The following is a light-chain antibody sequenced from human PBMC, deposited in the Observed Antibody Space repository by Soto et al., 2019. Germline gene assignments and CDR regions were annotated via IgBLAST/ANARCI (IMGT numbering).Light chain of an antibody. Sequence: EIVMTQSPATLFVSPGERATLSCRASQLVSSNLAWYQQKPGQAPRLLIYGASTRATGIPARFSGSGSGTEFTLTISSLQSEDFAVYYCQQYNNWPWGTFGQGTKVEIK. J-gene: IGKJ1*01. CDR2: GAS. V-gene: IGKV3-15*01. CDR1: QLVSSN. CDR3: QQYNNWPWGT.